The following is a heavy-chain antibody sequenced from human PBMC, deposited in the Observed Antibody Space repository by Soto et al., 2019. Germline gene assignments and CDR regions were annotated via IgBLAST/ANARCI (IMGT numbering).Heavy chain of an antibody. J-gene: IGHJ4*02. V-gene: IGHV3-23*01. CDR2: ISGSGGST. CDR3: AKVPSGLWELPPPGY. D-gene: IGHD1-26*01. CDR1: GFTFSSYA. Sequence: EVQLLESGGCLVQPGGSLRLSCAASGFTFSSYAMSWVRHAPGKGLEWVSAISGSGGSTYYADSVKGRFTISRDNSKNTLYLQMNSLRAEDTAVYYCAKVPSGLWELPPPGYGGQGTLVTVSS.